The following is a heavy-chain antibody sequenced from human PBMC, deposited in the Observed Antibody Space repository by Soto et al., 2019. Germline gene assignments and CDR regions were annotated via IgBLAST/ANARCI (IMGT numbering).Heavy chain of an antibody. D-gene: IGHD5-18*01. CDR2: ISGSGGST. CDR1: GFTFSSYA. V-gene: IGHV3-23*01. CDR3: AKVPSKGGGYSYGSPFDY. J-gene: IGHJ4*02. Sequence: GGSLRLSCAASGFTFSSYAMSWVRQAPGKGLEWVSAISGSGGSTYYADSVKGRFTISRDNSKNTLYLQMNSLRAEDTAVYYCAKVPSKGGGYSYGSPFDYWGQGTLVTVSS.